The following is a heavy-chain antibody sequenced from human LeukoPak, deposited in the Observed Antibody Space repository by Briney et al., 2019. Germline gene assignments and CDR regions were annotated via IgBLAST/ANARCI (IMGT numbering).Heavy chain of an antibody. J-gene: IGHJ4*02. CDR3: ARQSLLGGGYVEMATFDY. V-gene: IGHV3-21*06. D-gene: IGHD5-24*01. Sequence: GGSLRLSCAASGFTFNSYAMSWVRQAPGKGLEWVSSISSSSSYIYYADSVKGRFTISRDNAKNSLYLQMNSLRAEDTAVYYCARQSLLGGGYVEMATFDYWGQGTLVTVSS. CDR1: GFTFNSYA. CDR2: ISSSSSYI.